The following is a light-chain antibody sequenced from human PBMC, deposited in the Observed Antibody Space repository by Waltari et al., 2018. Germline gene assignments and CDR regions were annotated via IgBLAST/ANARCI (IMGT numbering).Light chain of an antibody. CDR2: EVN. J-gene: IGLJ7*01. V-gene: IGLV1-51*02. CDR1: SSNIGNNY. CDR3: GTWDSSLSGAV. Sequence: QSVLTQPPSVSAAPGQRVTISCSGGSSNIGNNYVSWYRQFPGTAPKLLIYEVNERPSGVPGRFSGSKSGTSATLDITGLQAGDEADYYCGTWDSSLSGAVVGGGTHLTVL.